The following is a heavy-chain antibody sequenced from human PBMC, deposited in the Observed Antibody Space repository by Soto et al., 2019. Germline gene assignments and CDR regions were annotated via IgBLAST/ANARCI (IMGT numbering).Heavy chain of an antibody. J-gene: IGHJ4*02. Sequence: QVELQESGPGLVKPSQTLSLTCTVSGGSISSSGYYWSWIRQHPGKGLEWIGYIHDSGSTYYNPSLKXRXTXSXXTSKNQFSLKLTSVTAAHTAVYYCASQATGWYPDYWGQGTLVTVSS. CDR1: GGSISSSGYY. CDR3: ASQATGWYPDY. V-gene: IGHV4-31*03. D-gene: IGHD6-19*01. CDR2: IHDSGST.